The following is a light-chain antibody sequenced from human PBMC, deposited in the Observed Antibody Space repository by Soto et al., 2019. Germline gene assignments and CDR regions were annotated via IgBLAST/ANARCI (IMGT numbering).Light chain of an antibody. J-gene: IGKJ4*01. V-gene: IGKV3-20*01. CDR2: GAS. CDR3: QQYGSSRGLT. CDR1: HSVSSSY. Sequence: EIVLTQSPGTLSLSPGERATLSFRASHSVSSSYLAWYQQKPGQAPRLLIDGASSRATGIPDRFSGSGSGTDFTITISRLEPEDFAVYYCQQYGSSRGLTVGGGTKVEIK.